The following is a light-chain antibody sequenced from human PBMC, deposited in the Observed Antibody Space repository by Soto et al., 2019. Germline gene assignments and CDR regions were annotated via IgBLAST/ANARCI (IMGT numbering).Light chain of an antibody. CDR3: QQYNNWPRT. J-gene: IGKJ1*01. CDR2: GAS. V-gene: IGKV3-15*01. Sequence: EIVMTQSPATLSVSPGERATLSCRASQSVSRNLAWYQQKPGQAPRLLIYGASTRATGIPARFSGSGSGREFTLTISSLQSEDFAVYYCQQYNNWPRTFGQGTKVEI. CDR1: QSVSRN.